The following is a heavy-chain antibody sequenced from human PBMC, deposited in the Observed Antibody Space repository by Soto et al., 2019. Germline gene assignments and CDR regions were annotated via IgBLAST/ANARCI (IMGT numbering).Heavy chain of an antibody. D-gene: IGHD1-1*01. Sequence: SETLSLTCTVSGASISGFDWSWIRKSAGKGLEWIGRIYATGTTDYNPSLKSRVMMSVDTSKKQFSMKLRSVPAANMAVYYCVRDGTKTIRDWFDPWGQGISVTVSS. CDR2: IYATGTT. J-gene: IGHJ5*02. CDR1: GASISGFD. CDR3: VRDGTKTIRDWFDP. V-gene: IGHV4-4*07.